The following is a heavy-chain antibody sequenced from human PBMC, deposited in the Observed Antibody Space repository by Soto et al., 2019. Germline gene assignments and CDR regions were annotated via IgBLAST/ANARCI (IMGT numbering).Heavy chain of an antibody. CDR2: IYPGDSDT. J-gene: IGHJ4*02. D-gene: IGHD3-3*01. V-gene: IGHV5-51*01. Sequence: HGESLKISCNGSGYSFTIYWIGLVLQMPGKGLDWMGIIYPGDSDTRYSPSFQGQVTISADKSISTAYLQWSSLKASDTAMYYCARQDRITIFGVAPGVFDYWGQGTLVTVSS. CDR3: ARQDRITIFGVAPGVFDY. CDR1: GYSFTIYW.